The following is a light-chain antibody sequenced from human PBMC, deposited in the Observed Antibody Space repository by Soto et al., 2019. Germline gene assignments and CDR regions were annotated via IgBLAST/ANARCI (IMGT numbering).Light chain of an antibody. V-gene: IGKV1-5*01. J-gene: IGKJ1*01. CDR3: LQYDNYSWT. Sequence: DIQMTQSPSALSPSVEDRVTITCRASRSISDWLAWYQQKPGKAPKLLIFDASSLKSGVPSRFSGSGSGTEFTLTISSLQPDDVATYYCLQYDNYSWTFGQGTKVDIK. CDR1: RSISDW. CDR2: DAS.